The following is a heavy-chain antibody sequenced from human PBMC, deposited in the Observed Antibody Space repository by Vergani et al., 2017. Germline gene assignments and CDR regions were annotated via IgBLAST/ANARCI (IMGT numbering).Heavy chain of an antibody. CDR2: INPNSGGT. V-gene: IGHV1-2*04. Sequence: QVQLVQSGAEVKKPGASVKVSCKASGYTFTGYYMHWVRQAPGQGLEWMGWINPNSGGTNYAQKCQGWVTMTRDTSISTAYMELSRLRSDDTAVYYCARALNIQGDLDIWGQGTMVTVSS. CDR1: GYTFTGYY. D-gene: IGHD2/OR15-2a*01. J-gene: IGHJ3*02. CDR3: ARALNIQGDLDI.